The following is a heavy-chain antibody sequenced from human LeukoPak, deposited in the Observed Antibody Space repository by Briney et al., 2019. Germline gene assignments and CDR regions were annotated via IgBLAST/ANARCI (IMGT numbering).Heavy chain of an antibody. CDR1: GFTFNSYA. J-gene: IGHJ4*02. D-gene: IGHD3-10*01. V-gene: IGHV3-23*01. CDR2: ISGRGDST. Sequence: PGGSLRLSCAASGFTFNSYAMTWVRQGPGKGLEWVSGISGRGDSTYYADSVKGRFTISRDNSKNMVYMQMNSLTAEDTALYYCAKTYYYGSGTFSFDHWGQGTQVTVSS. CDR3: AKTYYYGSGTFSFDH.